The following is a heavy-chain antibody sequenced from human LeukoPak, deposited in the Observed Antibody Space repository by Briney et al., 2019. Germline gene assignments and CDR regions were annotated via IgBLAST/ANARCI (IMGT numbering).Heavy chain of an antibody. D-gene: IGHD3/OR15-3a*01. V-gene: IGHV4-39*01. CDR1: GGSISSSSYY. CDR2: IYYSGST. J-gene: IGHJ4*02. Sequence: KSSETLSLTCTVSGGSISSSSYYWGWIRQPPGKGLEWIGSIYYSGSTYYNPSLKSRVTISVDTSKNQFSLKLSSVTAADTAVYYCARLGLTYYFDYWGQGTLVTVSS. CDR3: ARLGLTYYFDY.